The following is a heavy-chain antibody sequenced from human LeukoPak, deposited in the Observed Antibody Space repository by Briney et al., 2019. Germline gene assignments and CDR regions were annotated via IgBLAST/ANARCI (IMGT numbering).Heavy chain of an antibody. CDR3: AKTLGEFTSAFDI. CDR1: GFIFSSYA. J-gene: IGHJ3*02. CDR2: ISVSGGST. V-gene: IGHV3-23*01. D-gene: IGHD3-3*01. Sequence: GGSLRLSCAASGFIFSSYAMSWVRQAPGKGLEWVSAISVSGGSTYYADFVKGRFTVSRDNSKNTLYLQMNSLRAEDTAVYYCAKTLGEFTSAFDIWGQGTMVTVSS.